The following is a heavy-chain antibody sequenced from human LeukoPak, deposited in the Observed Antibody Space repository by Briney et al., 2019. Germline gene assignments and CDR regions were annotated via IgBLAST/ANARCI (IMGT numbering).Heavy chain of an antibody. V-gene: IGHV4-59*01. CDR1: GDSIGSYF. J-gene: IGHJ3*02. D-gene: IGHD6-19*01. CDR3: ARDGSGWADDAFDI. Sequence: SETLSLTCTVSGDSIGSYFWSWIRQSPGKGLEWIGHIYHSGSTNYNPSLKSRVTISVDTSKNQFSLKLSSVTAADTAVYYCARDGSGWADDAFDIWGQGTMVTVSS. CDR2: IYHSGST.